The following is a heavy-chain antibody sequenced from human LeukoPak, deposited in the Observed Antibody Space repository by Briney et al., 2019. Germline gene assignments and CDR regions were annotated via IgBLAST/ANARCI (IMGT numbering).Heavy chain of an antibody. CDR1: GFTFSSYS. J-gene: IGHJ4*02. CDR2: ISGSSSYI. CDR3: AREVTMVRGVRFFDY. V-gene: IGHV3-21*01. Sequence: PGGSLRLSCAASGFTFSSYSMNWVRQAPGKGLEWVSSISGSSSYIYYADSVKGRFTISRDNAKNSLYLQMNSLRAEDTAVYYCAREVTMVRGVRFFDYWGQGTLVTVSS. D-gene: IGHD3-10*01.